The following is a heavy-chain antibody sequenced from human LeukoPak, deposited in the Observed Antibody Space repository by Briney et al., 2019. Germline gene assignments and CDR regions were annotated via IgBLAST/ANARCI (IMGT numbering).Heavy chain of an antibody. CDR1: GFTFSSYG. J-gene: IGHJ4*02. D-gene: IGHD3-22*01. Sequence: PGRSLRLSCGASGFTFSSYGMHWVRQAPGKGLEWVAAISDDGSNKYYADSVKGRFTISRDNSKNTVYLQMNSLRAEDTAVYYCAKDLENYYDSSGYVDYWGQGTLVTVSS. CDR2: ISDDGSNK. CDR3: AKDLENYYDSSGYVDY. V-gene: IGHV3-30*18.